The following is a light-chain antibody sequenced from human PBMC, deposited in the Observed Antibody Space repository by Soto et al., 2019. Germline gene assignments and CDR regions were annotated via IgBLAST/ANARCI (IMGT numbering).Light chain of an antibody. V-gene: IGKV1-33*01. J-gene: IGKJ4*01. Sequence: DIQMTQSPSSLSASVGDSVTITCQASQDMGKYLSWYQQKPGKAPKLLIYGASNVETGVPSRFSGSGGGTDFTFTISSLQREDIATYYCLQHGTFPLTFGGGTKVEIK. CDR3: LQHGTFPLT. CDR1: QDMGKY. CDR2: GAS.